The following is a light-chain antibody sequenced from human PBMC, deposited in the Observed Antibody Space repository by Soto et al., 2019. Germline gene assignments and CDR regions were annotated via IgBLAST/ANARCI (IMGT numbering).Light chain of an antibody. CDR2: GAS. V-gene: IGKV3-15*01. CDR1: QTVLSN. CDR3: QQYRNWPRT. J-gene: IGKJ1*01. Sequence: EIVMTQSPATLSVSPGERATLSCRASQTVLSNLAWYQQKPGQAPRLLIYGASTRATGIPARFSGSGSGTEFTLTISSLQSEDFEVYYCQQYRNWPRTFGQGTKVDIK.